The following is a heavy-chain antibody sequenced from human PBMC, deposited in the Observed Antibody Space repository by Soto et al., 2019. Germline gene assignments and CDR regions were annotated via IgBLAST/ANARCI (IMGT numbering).Heavy chain of an antibody. J-gene: IGHJ4*02. CDR2: IIPIFGTA. CDR3: ASDFPMGYDRSGHGN. V-gene: IGHV1-69*13. D-gene: IGHD3-22*01. CDR1: GGTFSSYA. Sequence: SVKVSCKASGGTFSSYAISWVRQAPGQGLEWMGGIIPIFGTANYAQKFQGRVTITADESTSTAYMELSSLRSEDTAVYYCASDFPMGYDRSGHGNWGQGTLVTVSA.